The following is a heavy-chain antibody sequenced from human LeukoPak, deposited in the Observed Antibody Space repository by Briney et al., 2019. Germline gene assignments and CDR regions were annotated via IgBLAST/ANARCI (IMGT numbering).Heavy chain of an antibody. V-gene: IGHV1-2*02. Sequence: GASVKVSCKASGYTFTGYYMHWVRQAPGQGLEWMGWINPNSGGTNYAQKFQGRVTMTRDTSISTAYMELSRLRSDDTAVYYCARAGGIAGSSSWPFDAFDIWGQGTMVTVSS. D-gene: IGHD6-13*01. CDR2: INPNSGGT. CDR3: ARAGGIAGSSSWPFDAFDI. J-gene: IGHJ3*02. CDR1: GYTFTGYY.